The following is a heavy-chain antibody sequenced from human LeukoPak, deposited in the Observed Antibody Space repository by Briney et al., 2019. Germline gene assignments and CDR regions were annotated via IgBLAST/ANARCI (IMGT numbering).Heavy chain of an antibody. V-gene: IGHV3-74*01. CDR1: GFTFSSYW. CDR2: IKTDGSAT. Sequence: GGSLRLSCAASGFTFSSYWMHWVRQGPGKGLVWVSRIKTDGSATSYADSVKGRFTISRDNAKNTLYLQMNSLRAEDTAVYYCVREGEAFDVWGQGTMVTVSS. J-gene: IGHJ3*01. CDR3: VREGEAFDV.